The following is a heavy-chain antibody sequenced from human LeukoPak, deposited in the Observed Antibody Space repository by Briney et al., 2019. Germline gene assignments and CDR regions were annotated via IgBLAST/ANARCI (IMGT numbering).Heavy chain of an antibody. D-gene: IGHD2-15*01. Sequence: ASVKVSCKASGYTFASYDINWVRQATGQGLEWMGRIIPILGIANYAQKFQGRVTITADKSTSTAYMELSSLRSEDTAVYYCARGGYCSGGSCPGGGYYYGMDVWGQGTTVTVSS. CDR2: IIPILGIA. CDR1: GYTFASYD. CDR3: ARGGYCSGGSCPGGGYYYGMDV. V-gene: IGHV1-69*04. J-gene: IGHJ6*02.